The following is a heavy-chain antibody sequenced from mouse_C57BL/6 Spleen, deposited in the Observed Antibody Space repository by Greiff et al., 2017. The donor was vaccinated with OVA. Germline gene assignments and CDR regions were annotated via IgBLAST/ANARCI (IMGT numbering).Heavy chain of an antibody. CDR3: ASQLRAYAMDY. CDR1: GYTFTSYW. J-gene: IGHJ4*01. V-gene: IGHV1-72*01. Sequence: VQLQQPGAELVKPGASVKLSCKASGYTFTSYWMHWVKQRPGRGLEWIGRIDPNSGGTKYNEKFKSKATLTVDKPSSPAYMQLSSLTSEDSAVYYCASQLRAYAMDYWGQGTSVTVSS. CDR2: IDPNSGGT. D-gene: IGHD3-2*02.